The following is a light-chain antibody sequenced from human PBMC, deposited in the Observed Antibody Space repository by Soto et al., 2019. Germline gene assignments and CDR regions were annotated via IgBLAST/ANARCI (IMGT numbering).Light chain of an antibody. CDR1: QSITTY. CDR3: QQSYSSPPT. CDR2: AAS. Sequence: DIQMTQSPSSLSASVGDRVTITCRANQSITTYLNWYQQKPGKAPKLLIFAASSLQSGVPSRFSGSRSGPDFTLTISSLQPEDFATYYCQQSYSSPPTFGQGTKVDI. J-gene: IGKJ1*01. V-gene: IGKV1-39*01.